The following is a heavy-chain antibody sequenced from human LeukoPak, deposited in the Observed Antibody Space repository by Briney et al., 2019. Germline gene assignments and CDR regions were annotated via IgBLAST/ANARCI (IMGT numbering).Heavy chain of an antibody. Sequence: PGGSLRLSCAASGFTFSSYSMNWVRQAPGKGLEWVSSISSSSSYIYYADSVKGRFTISRDNAKNSLYLQMNSLRAEDTAVYYCARVGTSYYGMDVWGQGTTVTVSS. J-gene: IGHJ6*02. CDR1: GFTFSSYS. D-gene: IGHD2-2*01. V-gene: IGHV3-21*01. CDR3: ARVGTSYYGMDV. CDR2: ISSSSSYI.